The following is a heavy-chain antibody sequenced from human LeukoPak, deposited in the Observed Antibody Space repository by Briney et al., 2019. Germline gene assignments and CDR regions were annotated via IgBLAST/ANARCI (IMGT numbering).Heavy chain of an antibody. CDR1: GFTFSSYS. Sequence: GGSLRLSCAASGFTFSSYSINWVRQAPGKGLEWVASISSSSSYIYYADSVKGRFTISRDNAKNSLYLQMNSLRAEDPAFYYCAKDRLERLPAEGAAFDIWGQGTLVTVSS. V-gene: IGHV3-21*04. D-gene: IGHD1-1*01. CDR2: ISSSSSYI. J-gene: IGHJ3*02. CDR3: AKDRLERLPAEGAAFDI.